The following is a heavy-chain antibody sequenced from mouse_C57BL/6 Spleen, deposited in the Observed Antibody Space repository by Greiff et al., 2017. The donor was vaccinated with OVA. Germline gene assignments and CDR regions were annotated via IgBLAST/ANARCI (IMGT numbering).Heavy chain of an antibody. CDR3: ARVTTPVGGVWYFDV. V-gene: IGHV1-55*01. D-gene: IGHD1-1*01. Sequence: QVQLQQPGAELVKPGASVKMSCKASGYTFTSYWITWVKQRPGQGLEWIGDIYPGSGSTNYNEKFKSKSTLTVDTSSSTDYMQLSSLTSEDSAVYYCARVTTPVGGVWYFDVWGTGTTVTVSS. CDR1: GYTFTSYW. J-gene: IGHJ1*03. CDR2: IYPGSGST.